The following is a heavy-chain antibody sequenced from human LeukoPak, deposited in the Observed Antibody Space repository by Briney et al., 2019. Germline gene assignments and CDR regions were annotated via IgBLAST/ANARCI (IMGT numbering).Heavy chain of an antibody. D-gene: IGHD6-19*01. CDR1: GGSISSYY. Sequence: PSETLSLTCTVSGGSISSYYWSWIRQPPGKGLEWIGYIYYSGSTNCNPSLKSRVTISVDTSKNQFSLKLSSVTAADTAVYYCARDGGYSSGWYVYWGQGTLVTVSS. CDR3: ARDGGYSSGWYVY. J-gene: IGHJ4*02. CDR2: IYYSGST. V-gene: IGHV4-59*01.